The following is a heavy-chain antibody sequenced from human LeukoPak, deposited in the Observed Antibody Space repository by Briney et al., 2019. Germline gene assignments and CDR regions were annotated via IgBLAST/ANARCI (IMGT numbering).Heavy chain of an antibody. CDR2: IKSKTDGGTT. D-gene: IGHD2-15*01. CDR1: GFTFSNVW. J-gene: IGHJ4*02. CDR3: TIYTPRPEGG. V-gene: IGHV3-15*01. Sequence: GGSLRLSCAASGFTFSNVWMSWVPQAPGRGRRWVGRIKSKTDGGTTDYAAPVKGRFTISRDDSKNTLYLQMNSLKTEDTAVYYCTIYTPRPEGGWGQGTLVAVSS.